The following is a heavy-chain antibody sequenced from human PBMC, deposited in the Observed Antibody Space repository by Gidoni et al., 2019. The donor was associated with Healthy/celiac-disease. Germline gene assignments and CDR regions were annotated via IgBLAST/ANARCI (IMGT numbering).Heavy chain of an antibody. J-gene: IGHJ2*01. CDR2: IIPILGIA. D-gene: IGHD2-2*01. CDR1: GGTFSSYT. V-gene: IGHV1-69*02. Sequence: QVQLVQSGAEVKKPGSSVKVSCKASGGTFSSYTISWVRQAPGQGLEWMGRIIPILGIADYEQKFQGRVTITADNSTSTAYMELSSLRSEDTAVYYCARVADIVVVPAAIVGWYFDLWGRGTLVTVSS. CDR3: ARVADIVVVPAAIVGWYFDL.